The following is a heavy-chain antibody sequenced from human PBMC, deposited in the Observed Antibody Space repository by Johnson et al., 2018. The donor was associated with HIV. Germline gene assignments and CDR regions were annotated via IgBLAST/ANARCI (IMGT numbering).Heavy chain of an antibody. CDR1: GFTFSSYA. CDR2: ISYDGSNK. V-gene: IGHV3-30*14. D-gene: IGHD3-9*01. Sequence: VQLVESGGGVVQPGRSLRLSCSASGFTFSSYAMHWVRQAPGKGLEWVAVISYDGSNKYYADSVKGRFTISRDSSKNMLYLQMNSLRAGDTGVYYCARAGDYDVLTGSLLRGTFDVWGQGTMVTVSS. J-gene: IGHJ3*01. CDR3: ARAGDYDVLTGSLLRGTFDV.